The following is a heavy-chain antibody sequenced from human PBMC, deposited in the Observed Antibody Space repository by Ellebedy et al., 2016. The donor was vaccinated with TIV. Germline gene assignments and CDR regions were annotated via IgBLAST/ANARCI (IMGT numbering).Heavy chain of an antibody. CDR3: ASQGIVVTITLHYYYYGMDV. CDR2: IIPIFGTA. D-gene: IGHD5-12*01. V-gene: IGHV1-69*06. J-gene: IGHJ6*02. CDR1: GGTFSSYA. Sequence: ASVKVSCXASGGTFSSYAISWVRQAPGQGLEWMGGIIPIFGTANYAQKFQGRVTTTADKSTSTAYMELSSLRSEDTAVYYCASQGIVVTITLHYYYYGMDVWGQGTTVTVSS.